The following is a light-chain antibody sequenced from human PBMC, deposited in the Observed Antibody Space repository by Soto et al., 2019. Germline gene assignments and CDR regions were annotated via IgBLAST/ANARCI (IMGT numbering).Light chain of an antibody. V-gene: IGKV3-20*01. CDR1: QGVSNNY. CDR2: GAS. J-gene: IGKJ1*01. CDR3: QQYISSPLT. Sequence: EIVMTQSPGTLSLSPGARAPLSCRASQGVSNNYLAWYQQKPGQAPRLVIYGASSRATGIPERFSASGSGTDFTLTISRLEPEDFAVYYCQQYISSPLTFGQGTKVDIK.